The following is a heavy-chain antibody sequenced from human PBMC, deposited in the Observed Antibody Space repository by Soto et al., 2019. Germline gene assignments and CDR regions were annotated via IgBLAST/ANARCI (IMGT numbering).Heavy chain of an antibody. CDR1: GFTVISNY. D-gene: IGHD2-15*01. CDR3: ARGAPSCSCPDY. J-gene: IGHJ4*02. CDR2: IQSGGST. Sequence: EVQLVESGGGLVQPGGSLCLSCAATGFTVISNYMSWVRQPPGTGLGWVYVIQSGGSTYSAHSVKGRCSISSDNSKNTLYLQMNSPRAEDTAVYYCARGAPSCSCPDYWGQGTLITVSS. V-gene: IGHV3-66*01.